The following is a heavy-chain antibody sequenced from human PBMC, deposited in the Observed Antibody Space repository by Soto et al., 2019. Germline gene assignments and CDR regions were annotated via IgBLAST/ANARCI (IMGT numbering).Heavy chain of an antibody. CDR3: ARDSSGWYGLDY. CDR2: IYWDDDQ. J-gene: IGHJ4*02. CDR1: GFSLSTRGVG. Sequence: QITLKESGPPLVKPTQTLTLTCTFSGFSLSTRGVGVGWIRQPPGKALEWLALIYWDDDQRYSPSLKSRLTITKDTSKNQVVLTVTNMDPVDTATYFCARDSSGWYGLDYWGQGSLVTVSS. D-gene: IGHD6-19*01. V-gene: IGHV2-5*02.